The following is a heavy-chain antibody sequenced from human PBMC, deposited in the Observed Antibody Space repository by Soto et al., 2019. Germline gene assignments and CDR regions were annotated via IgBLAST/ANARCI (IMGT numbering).Heavy chain of an antibody. CDR2: ISGNTGKT. Sequence: VQLVQSGAEVKKPGASVKVSCKASGYTFSRFSISWVRQAPGQGLEWMGWISGNTGKTHYAQKFQDRVTMTADTSTNTAHMELRSLRSDDTAVYYCASETGVVVIVKGEFEFWGQGTLVTVSS. CDR1: GYTFSRFS. CDR3: ASETGVVVIVKGEFEF. V-gene: IGHV1-18*04. D-gene: IGHD2-15*01. J-gene: IGHJ4*02.